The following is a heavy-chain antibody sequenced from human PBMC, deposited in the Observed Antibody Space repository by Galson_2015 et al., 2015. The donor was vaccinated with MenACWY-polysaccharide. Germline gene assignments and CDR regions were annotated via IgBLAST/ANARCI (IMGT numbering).Heavy chain of an antibody. Sequence: SLRLSCAASGFTFSSYSMNWVRQAPGKGLEWVSSISSSSSYIYYADSVKGRFTISRDNAKNSPYLQMNSLRAEDTAVYYCAREGEVVVVADAANYYYYGMDVWGQGTTVTVSS. CDR1: GFTFSSYS. CDR2: ISSSSSYI. J-gene: IGHJ6*02. CDR3: AREGEVVVVADAANYYYYGMDV. V-gene: IGHV3-21*01. D-gene: IGHD2-15*01.